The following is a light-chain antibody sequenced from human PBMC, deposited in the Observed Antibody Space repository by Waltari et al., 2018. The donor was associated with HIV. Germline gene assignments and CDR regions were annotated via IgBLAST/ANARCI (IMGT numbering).Light chain of an antibody. V-gene: IGLV2-14*03. CDR3: SSYSSTSSYV. CDR2: DVK. Sequence: QSALTQPASVSGSPGQSVTISCTGTSSDIGGHAFVSWYQRHPGKAPKLLIYDVKLRPSGVSDRFSASRSGNTASLTISGLQADDEADYFCSSYSSTSSYVFGAGTSVIVL. J-gene: IGLJ1*01. CDR1: SSDIGGHAF.